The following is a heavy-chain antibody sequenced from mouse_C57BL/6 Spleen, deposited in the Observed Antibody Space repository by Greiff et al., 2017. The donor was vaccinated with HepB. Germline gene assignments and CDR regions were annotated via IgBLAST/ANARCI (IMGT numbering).Heavy chain of an antibody. CDR3: ARVGYYGSSDAMDY. V-gene: IGHV5-16*01. J-gene: IGHJ4*01. CDR1: GFTFSDYY. CDR2: INYDGSST. D-gene: IGHD1-1*01. Sequence: DVKLVESEGGLVQPGSSMKLSCTASGFTFSDYYMAWVRQVPEKGLEWVANINYDGSSTYYLDSLKSRFIISRDNAKNILYLQMSSLKSEDTATYYCARVGYYGSSDAMDYWGQGTSVTVSS.